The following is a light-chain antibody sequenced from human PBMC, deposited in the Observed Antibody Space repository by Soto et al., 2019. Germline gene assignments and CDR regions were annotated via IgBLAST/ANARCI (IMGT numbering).Light chain of an antibody. CDR3: QQYYSSSLT. CDR1: QTILKSSIKKNS. CDR2: WAS. Sequence: DIVMPQSPDSLAVSLGERATIKCRSSQTILKSSIKKNSLAWYQQKPGQPPRLLIYWASTRDSGVPDRFSGSGSGTDFTLTITRLQAEDVAVYYCQQYYSSSLTFGGGTKVEIK. J-gene: IGKJ4*01. V-gene: IGKV4-1*01.